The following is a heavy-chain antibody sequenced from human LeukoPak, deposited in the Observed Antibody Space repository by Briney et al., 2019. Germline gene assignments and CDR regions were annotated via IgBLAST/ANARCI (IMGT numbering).Heavy chain of an antibody. J-gene: IGHJ4*02. D-gene: IGHD4-17*01. V-gene: IGHV3-30*04. Sequence: GGSLRLSCSASGFTFSNYPMHWVRQAPGKGLEWVAVISYDGSNKYHADSVKGRFTISRDNSKNTLYLQMNSLRAEDTAVYYCANLYGDSPDYWGQGTLVTVSS. CDR3: ANLYGDSPDY. CDR1: GFTFSNYP. CDR2: ISYDGSNK.